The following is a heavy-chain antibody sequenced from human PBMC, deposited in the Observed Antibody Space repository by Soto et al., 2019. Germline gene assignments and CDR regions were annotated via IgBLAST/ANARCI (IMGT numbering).Heavy chain of an antibody. Sequence: EVQLLESGGGLVQPGGSLSLSCKAPGFPFSTYAMGWSRQAPGKGLEGVSPISDSGTTYYADSVKGRFTISRDNSKNTLYLEMNSLRAEDTAVYYCAKDKGGRYCSRTSCLYSFDYWGQGTLVTVSS. V-gene: IGHV3-23*01. D-gene: IGHD2-2*01. J-gene: IGHJ4*02. CDR2: ISDSGTT. CDR3: AKDKGGRYCSRTSCLYSFDY. CDR1: GFPFSTYA.